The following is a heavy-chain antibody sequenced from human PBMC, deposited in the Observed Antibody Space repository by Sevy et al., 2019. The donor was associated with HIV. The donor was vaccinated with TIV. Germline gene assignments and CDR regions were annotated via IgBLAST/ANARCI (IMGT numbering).Heavy chain of an antibody. CDR2: IYYSGST. CDR1: AGSISPYY. V-gene: IGHV4-59*01. CDR3: ARGGGFSDEGMDV. J-gene: IGHJ6*02. D-gene: IGHD1-26*01. Sequence: SETLSLTCTVSAGSISPYYWNWIRQPPGKGLEWIGYIYYSGSTNYNPSLRSRVTISVDTSKTQFSLKLSSVTAADTAVYFCARGGGFSDEGMDVWGQGTTVIVSS.